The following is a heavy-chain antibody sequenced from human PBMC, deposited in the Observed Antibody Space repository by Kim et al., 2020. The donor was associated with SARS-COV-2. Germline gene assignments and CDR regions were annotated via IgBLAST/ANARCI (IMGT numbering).Heavy chain of an antibody. CDR2: ISWNSGSI. V-gene: IGHV3-9*01. CDR3: AKDGARYDFWSGYRTQNWFDP. Sequence: GGSLRLSCAASGFTFDDYAMHWVRQAPGKGLEWVSGISWNSGSIGYADSVKGRFTISRDNAKNSLYLQMNSLRAEDTALYYCAKDGARYDFWSGYRTQNWFDPWGQGTLVTVSS. CDR1: GFTFDDYA. J-gene: IGHJ5*02. D-gene: IGHD3-3*01.